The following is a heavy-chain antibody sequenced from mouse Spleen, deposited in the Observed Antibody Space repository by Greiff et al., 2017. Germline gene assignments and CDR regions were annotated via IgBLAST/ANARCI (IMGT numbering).Heavy chain of an antibody. CDR3: AREGNYGSH. Sequence: EVQLVESGPGLVKPSQSLSLTCSVTGYSITSGYYWNWIRQFPGNKLEWMGYISYDGSNNYNPSLKNRISITRDTSKNQFFLKLNSVTTEDTATYYCAREGNYGSHWGQGTTLTVSS. D-gene: IGHD1-1*01. CDR1: GYSITSGYY. J-gene: IGHJ2*01. V-gene: IGHV3-6*01. CDR2: ISYDGSN.